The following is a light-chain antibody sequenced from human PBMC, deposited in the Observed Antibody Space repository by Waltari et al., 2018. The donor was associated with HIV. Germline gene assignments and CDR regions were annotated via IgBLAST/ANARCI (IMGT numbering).Light chain of an antibody. CDR1: QDITNV. Sequence: DIRLTHSPSSLSASVGDRVTLTSQASQDITNVSDWYQQKPGTAPKLLIYDAYTLEVGVSSSFSGSGSGTTFRCTITNLQPEDVGTFYWQQYANVPRITFGQGTRGEIK. J-gene: IGKJ5*01. CDR3: QQYANVPRIT. V-gene: IGKV1-33*01. CDR2: DAY.